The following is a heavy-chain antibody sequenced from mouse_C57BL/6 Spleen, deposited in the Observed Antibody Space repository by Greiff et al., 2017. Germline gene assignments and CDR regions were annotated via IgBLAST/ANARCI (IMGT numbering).Heavy chain of an antibody. Sequence: VKLQQPGAELVKPGASVKLSCKASGYTFTSYWMQWVKQRPGQGLEWIGEIDPSDSYTNYNQKFKGKATLTVDTSSSTAYMQLSSLTSEDSAVYYCARSQLGQGYWGQGTTLTVSS. V-gene: IGHV1-50*01. CDR2: IDPSDSYT. D-gene: IGHD4-1*02. CDR1: GYTFTSYW. CDR3: ARSQLGQGY. J-gene: IGHJ2*01.